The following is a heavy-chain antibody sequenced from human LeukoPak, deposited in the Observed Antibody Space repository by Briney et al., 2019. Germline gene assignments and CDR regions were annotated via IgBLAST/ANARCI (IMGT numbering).Heavy chain of an antibody. CDR3: ARRQGCSSTSCPPDY. J-gene: IGHJ4*02. Sequence: RHGESLEISCRGSGYSFTTYWIGWVRQMPGKGLEWMGIIYPNDSDTRYTPSFQGQVTMSADKSINTAYLQWSSLKASDTAMYYCARRQGCSSTSCPPDYWGQGTLVTVSP. CDR2: IYPNDSDT. D-gene: IGHD2-2*01. V-gene: IGHV5-51*01. CDR1: GYSFTTYW.